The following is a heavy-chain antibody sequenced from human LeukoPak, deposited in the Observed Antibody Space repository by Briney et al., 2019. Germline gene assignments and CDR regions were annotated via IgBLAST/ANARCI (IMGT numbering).Heavy chain of an antibody. V-gene: IGHV1-8*01. Sequence: GASVKVSCEASGYTFTSYDINWVRQATGQGLEWMGWMNPNSGNTGYAQKFQGRVTMTRNTSISTAYMELSSLRSEDTAVYYCARVGQLRYFDWSDAFDIWGQGTMVTVSS. D-gene: IGHD3-9*01. CDR2: MNPNSGNT. J-gene: IGHJ3*02. CDR3: ARVGQLRYFDWSDAFDI. CDR1: GYTFTSYD.